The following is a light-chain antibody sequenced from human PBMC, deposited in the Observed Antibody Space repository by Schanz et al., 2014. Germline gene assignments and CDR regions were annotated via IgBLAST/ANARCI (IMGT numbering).Light chain of an antibody. CDR1: SSDVGGYDY. J-gene: IGLJ2*01. CDR2: DVS. CDR3: CSFAGSHVV. V-gene: IGLV2-14*03. Sequence: QSALTQPASVSGSPGQSITISCTGTSSDVGGYDYVSWYQQHPGKAPKLMIYDVSNRPSGVSDRFSGSKSGNTASLTISGLQTEDEAHYYCCSFAGSHVVFGGGTKLTVL.